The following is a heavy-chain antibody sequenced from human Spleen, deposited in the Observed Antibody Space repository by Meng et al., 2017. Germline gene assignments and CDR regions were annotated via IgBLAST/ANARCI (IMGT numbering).Heavy chain of an antibody. CDR3: AHSPYASGVRRDFDY. D-gene: IGHD3-10*01. CDR1: GFSLSTIGLG. Sequence: QITLKESGPTLVKPTQTLTLTCTFSGFSLSTIGLGVGWIRQPPGKALEWLALIYWDDDKRYSPSLKGRLTITRDTSKNQVVLTMTNMDPVDTATYYCAHSPYASGVRRDFDYWGQGTLVTVSS. J-gene: IGHJ4*02. CDR2: IYWDDDK. V-gene: IGHV2-5*02.